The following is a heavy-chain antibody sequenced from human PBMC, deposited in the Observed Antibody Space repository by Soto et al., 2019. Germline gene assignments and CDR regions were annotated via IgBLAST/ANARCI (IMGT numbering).Heavy chain of an antibody. CDR2: IYSGGDT. J-gene: IGHJ4*02. CDR1: GFTFSNAW. D-gene: IGHD6-19*01. Sequence: GGSLRLSCAASGFTFSNAWMSWVRQAPGKGLEWVSVIYSGGDTYYADSVKGRFTISRDNSENTLYLQMNSLRAEDTAVYYCARDNLGYGSGWYRVGYWGQGTQVTVSS. V-gene: IGHV3-66*01. CDR3: ARDNLGYGSGWYRVGY.